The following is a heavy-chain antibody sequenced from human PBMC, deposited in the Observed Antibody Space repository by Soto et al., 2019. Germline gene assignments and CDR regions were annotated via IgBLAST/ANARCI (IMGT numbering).Heavy chain of an antibody. Sequence: QVQLVQSGAEVKKPGSSVKVSCKASGGTFSSYAISWVRQAPGQGLEWMGGIIPIFGTANYAQKFQGRVTITADESTSTAYMELSSLRSEDTAVYYCARVRYSSSSWYYYGMDVWGQVTTVTVSS. CDR2: IIPIFGTA. D-gene: IGHD6-13*01. V-gene: IGHV1-69*01. J-gene: IGHJ6*02. CDR3: ARVRYSSSSWYYYGMDV. CDR1: GGTFSSYA.